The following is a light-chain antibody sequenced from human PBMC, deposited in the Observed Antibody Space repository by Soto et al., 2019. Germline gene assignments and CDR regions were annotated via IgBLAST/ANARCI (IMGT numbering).Light chain of an antibody. CDR2: GAS. J-gene: IGKJ1*01. V-gene: IGKV3D-15*01. Sequence: EIVLTQSPATLSLSPGERATLSCRASQTVSRDLAWYQQKAGQAPRLLIFGASNRATGIPARFSGSGSGTEFTLTISTLQSEDFAVYYCQQYNNWPWTFGQGTKVDIK. CDR1: QTVSRD. CDR3: QQYNNWPWT.